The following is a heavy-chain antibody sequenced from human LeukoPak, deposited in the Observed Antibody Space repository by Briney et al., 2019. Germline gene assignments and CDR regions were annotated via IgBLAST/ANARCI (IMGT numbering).Heavy chain of an antibody. D-gene: IGHD6-19*01. Sequence: PGGSLRLSCAASGFIFSSHGMNWVRQAPGKGLEWVSGISPSGDATFYADSVKGRFTISRDNSKSSLYLQMSSLRAEDTAVYYCARGPTYTNSWYTSCDYWGQGTLVTVSS. CDR2: ISPSGDAT. J-gene: IGHJ4*02. CDR1: GFIFSSHG. V-gene: IGHV3-23*01. CDR3: ARGPTYTNSWYTSCDY.